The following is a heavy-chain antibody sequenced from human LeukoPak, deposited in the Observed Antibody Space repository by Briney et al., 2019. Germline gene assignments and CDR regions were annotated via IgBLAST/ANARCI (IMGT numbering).Heavy chain of an antibody. CDR3: AREGAAAGTDYYYYGMDV. CDR1: GGSISSYY. V-gene: IGHV4-59*12. D-gene: IGHD6-13*01. CDR2: IYYSGST. J-gene: IGHJ6*02. Sequence: SETLSLTCTVSGGSISSYYWSWIRQPPGKGLEWIGYIYYSGSTNYNPSLKSRVTISVDTSKNQFSLKLSSVTAADTAVYYCAREGAAAGTDYYYYGMDVWGQGTTVTVSS.